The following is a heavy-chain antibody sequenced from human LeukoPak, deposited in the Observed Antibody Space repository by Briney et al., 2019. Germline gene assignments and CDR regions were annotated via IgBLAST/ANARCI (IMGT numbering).Heavy chain of an antibody. V-gene: IGHV1-69*13. J-gene: IGHJ3*02. Sequence: ASVKVSCKASGYTFTSYGISWVRQAPGQGLEWMGGIIPIFGTANYAQKFQGRVTITADESTSTAYMELSSLRSEDTAVYYCARGRRMATIADAFDIWGQGTMVTVSS. CDR3: ARGRRMATIADAFDI. D-gene: IGHD5-24*01. CDR1: GYTFTSYG. CDR2: IIPIFGTA.